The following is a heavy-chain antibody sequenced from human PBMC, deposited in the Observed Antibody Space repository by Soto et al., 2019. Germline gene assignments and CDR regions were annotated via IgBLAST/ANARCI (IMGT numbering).Heavy chain of an antibody. V-gene: IGHV3-7*01. J-gene: IGHJ4*02. CDR2: IKQDGSEK. D-gene: IGHD6-25*01. Sequence: EVQLVESGGGLVQPGGSLRLSCAASGFTFSNYWITWVRQAPGKGLEWVANIKQDGSEKYYVDSVKGRFTISRDNAKNSLYLQMNSLRAEDTAVYYCARDLSLVWRLGGFDCWGQGTLVTVSP. CDR3: ARDLSLVWRLGGFDC. CDR1: GFTFSNYW.